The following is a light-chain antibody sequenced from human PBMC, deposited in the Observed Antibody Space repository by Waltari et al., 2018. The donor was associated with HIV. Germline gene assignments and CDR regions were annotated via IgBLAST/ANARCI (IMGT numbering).Light chain of an antibody. CDR1: SSNIGTNT. CDR2: SND. Sequence: QSVLTQPPSASGAPGQRVTISCSGSSSNIGTNTVNWYQQFPGMAPKVVIYSNDQRPSGVPDRFSGSKSGTSASRAISGLQSEDEADYFCAAWDDSLNIWVFGGGAKLTVL. V-gene: IGLV1-44*01. CDR3: AAWDDSLNIWV. J-gene: IGLJ3*02.